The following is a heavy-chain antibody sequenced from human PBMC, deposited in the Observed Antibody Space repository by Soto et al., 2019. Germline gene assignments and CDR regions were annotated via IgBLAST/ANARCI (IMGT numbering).Heavy chain of an antibody. CDR2: IKPDGSEV. CDR1: GFTFSTSW. D-gene: IGHD3-10*01. J-gene: IGHJ5*02. V-gene: IGHV3-7*01. Sequence: HPGGSLRLSCAASGFTFSTSWMSWVRQTPGKVLEWVANIKPDGSEVYYVESLKGRFTISRDNAKSSLYLQMNSLRVEDTAVYYCARDDGVRSVDRCGQGTLVPVSS. CDR3: ARDDGVRSVDR.